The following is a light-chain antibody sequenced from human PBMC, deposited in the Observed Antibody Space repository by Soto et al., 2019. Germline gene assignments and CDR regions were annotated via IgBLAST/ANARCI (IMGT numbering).Light chain of an antibody. CDR2: DAS. J-gene: IGKJ2*01. CDR3: QQHNESPHT. V-gene: IGKV3-15*01. Sequence: VVMTQSPATLSVSPGERATLSCRASQTVSSDLAWFQQRPRQAPRLLIYDASTRATGIADRFSGSGSGTEFTLTISSLQSEDFAVYYCQQHNESPHTFGQGTKLEIK. CDR1: QTVSSD.